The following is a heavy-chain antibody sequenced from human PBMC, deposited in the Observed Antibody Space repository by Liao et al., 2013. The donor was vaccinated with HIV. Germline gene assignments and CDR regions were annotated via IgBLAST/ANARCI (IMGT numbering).Heavy chain of an antibody. CDR1: GGSISSGDYY. CDR3: ASSGYAYGDSAFDI. Sequence: QLQLQESGPGLVKPSQTLSLTCSVSGGSISSGDYYWSWIRQPPGKGLEWIGHIYNSGSTYYNPSLKSRVTISVDTSKNQFSLRLNSVTAADTAVYFCASSGYAYGDSAFDIWGQGTAVTVS. CDR2: IYNSGST. J-gene: IGHJ3*02. D-gene: IGHD5-18*01. V-gene: IGHV4-30-4*08.